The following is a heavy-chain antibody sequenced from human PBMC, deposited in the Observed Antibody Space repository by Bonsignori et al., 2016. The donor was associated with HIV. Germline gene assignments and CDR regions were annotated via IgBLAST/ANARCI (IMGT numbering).Heavy chain of an antibody. Sequence: SLKISCAASGFTFDDHAMHWVRQGPGKGLEWVSGISWNSGNTVYADSVKGRFTISRDNAKKSLYLQMNSLRSEDTALYYCAKELQRGGSGRLYAFDIWGQGTMVTVSS. D-gene: IGHD3-16*01. V-gene: IGHV3-9*01. CDR2: ISWNSGNT. J-gene: IGHJ3*02. CDR1: GFTFDDHA. CDR3: AKELQRGGSGRLYAFDI.